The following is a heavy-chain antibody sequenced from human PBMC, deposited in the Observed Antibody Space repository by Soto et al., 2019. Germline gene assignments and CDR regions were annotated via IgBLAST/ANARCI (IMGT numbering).Heavy chain of an antibody. J-gene: IGHJ4*02. CDR3: ASRKREEICSSGNCYFTY. D-gene: IGHD2-2*01. CDR2: VFYSGSS. V-gene: IGHV4-39*01. CDR1: GDSISTSNYY. Sequence: QLQLQESGPGLLKPSETLSLTCTVSGDSISTSNYYWSWIRQSPGKGLEWIESVFYSGSSYYNPSLKSRVTISVDASRNQFSLRVNSVTAADTAVYYCASRKREEICSSGNCYFTYWGQGTLVTVSS.